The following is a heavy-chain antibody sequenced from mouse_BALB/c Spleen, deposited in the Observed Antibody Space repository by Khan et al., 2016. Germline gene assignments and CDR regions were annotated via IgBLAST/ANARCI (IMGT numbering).Heavy chain of an antibody. J-gene: IGHJ2*01. Sequence: VQLQQSGPGLVKPSQSLSLTCTVTGYSITSGYGWNWIRQFPGNKLEWMGYISYSGSTNYNPSLKSRISLTRDTSKNQFFLQLNSVTTEDTATYYCARTARIKYWGQGTTLTVSS. CDR3: ARTARIKY. V-gene: IGHV3-2*02. CDR2: ISYSGST. D-gene: IGHD1-2*01. CDR1: GYSITSGYG.